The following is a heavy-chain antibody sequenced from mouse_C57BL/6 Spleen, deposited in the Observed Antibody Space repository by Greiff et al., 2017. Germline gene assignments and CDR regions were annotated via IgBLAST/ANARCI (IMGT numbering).Heavy chain of an antibody. V-gene: IGHV1-64*01. D-gene: IGHD3-3*01. J-gene: IGHJ4*01. CDR3: ARRGRDAMDY. CDR1: GYTFTSYW. Sequence: QVQLQQPGAELVKPGASVKLSCKASGYTFTSYWMHWVKQRPGQGLEWIGMIHPNSGSTNYNEKFKSKATLTVDKSSSTAYMQLSSLTSEDAAVYYGARRGRDAMDYWGQGTSVTVSS. CDR2: IHPNSGST.